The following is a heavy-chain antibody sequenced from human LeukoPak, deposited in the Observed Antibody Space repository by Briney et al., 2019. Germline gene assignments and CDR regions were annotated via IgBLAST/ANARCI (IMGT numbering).Heavy chain of an antibody. CDR3: ARVSSGSYYNVPMADY. V-gene: IGHV4-59*01. D-gene: IGHD3-10*01. Sequence: SETLSLTCTVSGGSISSYYWSWIRQPPGKGLEWIGYIYYSGSTNYNPSLKSRVTISVDTSKNQFSLKLSSVTAADTAVYYCARVSSGSYYNVPMADYWGQGTLVTVSS. CDR2: IYYSGST. J-gene: IGHJ4*02. CDR1: GGSISSYY.